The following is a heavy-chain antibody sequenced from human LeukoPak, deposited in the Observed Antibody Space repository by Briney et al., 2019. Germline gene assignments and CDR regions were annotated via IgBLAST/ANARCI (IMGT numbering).Heavy chain of an antibody. CDR3: AKLTRIYSVDY. Sequence: GGSLRLSCAASGFTFSSYRMNWIRQAPGKGLEWVSYISSSSSTIYYADSVKGRFTISRDNAKNSLYLQMNSLRAEDTAVYYCAKLTRIYSVDYWGQGTLVTVSS. J-gene: IGHJ4*02. CDR1: GFTFSSYR. CDR2: ISSSSSTI. V-gene: IGHV3-48*01. D-gene: IGHD1-20*01.